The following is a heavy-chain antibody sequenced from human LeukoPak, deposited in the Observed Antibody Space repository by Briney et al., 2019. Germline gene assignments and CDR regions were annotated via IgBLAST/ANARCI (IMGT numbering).Heavy chain of an antibody. V-gene: IGHV3-74*01. D-gene: IGHD3-3*01. Sequence: PGGSLRLSCAASGFSFSSHWVHWVRQAPGKGLVWVSRISDDGSYTSNVDSVKGRFTISRDNVNNMLYLHMNSLRAEDTAVYYCAKGTYYDFWSGSNFDYWGQGTLVTVSS. CDR3: AKGTYYDFWSGSNFDY. CDR1: GFSFSSHW. CDR2: ISDDGSYT. J-gene: IGHJ4*02.